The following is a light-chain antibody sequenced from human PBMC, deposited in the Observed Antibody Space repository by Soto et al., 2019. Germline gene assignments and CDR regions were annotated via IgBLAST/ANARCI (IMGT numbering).Light chain of an antibody. CDR2: DAS. V-gene: IGKV3-11*01. CDR1: QSVSSY. Sequence: EIVLTQSPATLSLSPGERYTLSCMAIQSVSSYLAWYQQKPGQAPRLLIYDASNRATGIPARFSGSGSGTDFTLTISSLEPEDFAVYYCQQRSNWPRTWTFGQGTKVDIK. J-gene: IGKJ1*01. CDR3: QQRSNWPRTWT.